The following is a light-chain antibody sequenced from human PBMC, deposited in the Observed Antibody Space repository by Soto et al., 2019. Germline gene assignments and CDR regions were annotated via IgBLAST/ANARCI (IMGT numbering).Light chain of an antibody. CDR2: FAS. J-gene: IGKJ1*01. Sequence: VMTQSPATLSVSPGERAALSCRASQSVSTNLAWYQQKPGQPPRLLIYFASTRATGVPARFSGSGSGTEFTLTISSLQSEDFAVYYCQQYINWPQTFGQGTKVDIK. CDR3: QQYINWPQT. V-gene: IGKV3-15*01. CDR1: QSVSTN.